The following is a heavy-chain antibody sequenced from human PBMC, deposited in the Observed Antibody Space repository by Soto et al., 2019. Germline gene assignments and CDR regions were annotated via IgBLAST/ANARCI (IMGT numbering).Heavy chain of an antibody. Sequence: PGGSLRLSCAASGFTFSSYAISWVRQAPGKGLEWVSAISGSGGSTYYADSVKGRFTISRDNSKNTLYLQMNSLRAEDTAVYYCAKDLAVSRYGMDVWGQGTTVTVSS. CDR3: AKDLAVSRYGMDV. V-gene: IGHV3-23*01. J-gene: IGHJ6*02. D-gene: IGHD6-19*01. CDR1: GFTFSSYA. CDR2: ISGSGGST.